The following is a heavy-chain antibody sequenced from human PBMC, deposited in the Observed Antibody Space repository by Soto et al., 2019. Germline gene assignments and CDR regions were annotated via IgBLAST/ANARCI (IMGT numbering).Heavy chain of an antibody. J-gene: IGHJ4*02. Sequence: EVQLLESGGGLVQPGGSLRLSCAASGFTFSNYAMNWVRQAPGKGPEWVSSISDSGADTYHADSVKGRFTISRDNSKNTVYLQMNSLRGEDTALCHCANGAVVALGDYWGQGSLVTVSS. V-gene: IGHV3-23*01. D-gene: IGHD3-10*01. CDR1: GFTFSNYA. CDR2: ISDSGADT. CDR3: ANGAVVALGDY.